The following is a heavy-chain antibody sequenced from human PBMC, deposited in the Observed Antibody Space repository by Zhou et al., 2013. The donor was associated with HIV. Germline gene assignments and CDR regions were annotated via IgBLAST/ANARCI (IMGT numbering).Heavy chain of an antibody. CDR1: GGTFSSYA. CDR2: IIPIFGTA. V-gene: IGHV1-69*05. Sequence: QVQLVQSGAEVKKPGSSVKVSCKASGGTFSSYAISWVRQAPGQGLEWMGGIIPIFGTANYAQKFQGRVTITTDESTSTAYMELSSLRSEDTAVYYCARDVVTYCGGDCYHNWFDPWGQGTLVTVSS. J-gene: IGHJ5*02. D-gene: IGHD2-21*01. CDR3: ARDVVTYCGGDCYHNWFDP.